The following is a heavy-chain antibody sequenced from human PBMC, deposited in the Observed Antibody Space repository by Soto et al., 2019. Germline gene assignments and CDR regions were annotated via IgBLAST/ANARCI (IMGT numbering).Heavy chain of an antibody. D-gene: IGHD4-17*01. Sequence: SETLSLTCTVSGGSISSSSYYWGWIRQPPGKGLEWIGSIYYSGSTYYNPSLKSRVTISVDTSKNQFSLKLSSVTAADTAVYYCARQRRYGVYDYWGQGTLVTVSS. J-gene: IGHJ4*02. CDR1: GGSISSSSYY. CDR3: ARQRRYGVYDY. CDR2: IYYSGST. V-gene: IGHV4-39*01.